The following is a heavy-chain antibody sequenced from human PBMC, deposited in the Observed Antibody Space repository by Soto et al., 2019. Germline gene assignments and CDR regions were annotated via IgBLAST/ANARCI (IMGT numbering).Heavy chain of an antibody. V-gene: IGHV4-30-2*01. D-gene: IGHD3-10*01. J-gene: IGHJ4*02. CDR2: IYHSGST. CDR1: GGSISSGGYS. Sequence: SETLSLTCAVSGGSISSGGYSWSWIRQPPGKGLEWIGYIYHSGSTYYNPSLKSRVTISVDRSKNQFFLKLSSVTAADTAVYYCAILAEGSGSYGDWGQGTLVTVSS. CDR3: AILAEGSGSYGD.